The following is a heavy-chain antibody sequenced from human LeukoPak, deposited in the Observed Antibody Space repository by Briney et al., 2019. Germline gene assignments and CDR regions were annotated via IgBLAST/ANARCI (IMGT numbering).Heavy chain of an antibody. V-gene: IGHV3-7*01. CDR3: ARDHGFSSSSGSYKDY. D-gene: IGHD6-6*01. CDR2: IKQDGSEK. Sequence: GGSLRLSCAASGFTFNSYWMSWVRQAPGKGLEWVANIKQDGSEKYYVDSVKGRFTISRDNAKNSLYLQMNSLRAEDTAVYYCARDHGFSSSSGSYKDYWGQGTLVTVSS. CDR1: GFTFNSYW. J-gene: IGHJ4*02.